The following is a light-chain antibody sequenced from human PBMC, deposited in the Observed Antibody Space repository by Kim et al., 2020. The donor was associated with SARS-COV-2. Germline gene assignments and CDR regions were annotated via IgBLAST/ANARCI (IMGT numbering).Light chain of an antibody. Sequence: PGQTATLTCGGDNVGSKSVPWYQQKPGQAPVLVIYYDTDRPSGIPERFSGSNSGNTATLTITRVEAGDEADYHCQVWDSSSDHPGVFGGGTQLTVL. CDR1: NVGSKS. CDR3: QVWDSSSDHPGV. J-gene: IGLJ3*02. V-gene: IGLV3-21*04. CDR2: YDT.